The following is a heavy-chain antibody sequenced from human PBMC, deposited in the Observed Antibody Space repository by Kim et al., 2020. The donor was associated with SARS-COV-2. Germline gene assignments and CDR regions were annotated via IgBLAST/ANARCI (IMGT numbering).Heavy chain of an antibody. J-gene: IGHJ4*02. Sequence: SETLSLTCTVSGGSIRSYYWSWIRQPPGKGLEWIGHIYYSGSTKYNPSPKSRVTISVDTSKNQFSLKLSSVTAADTAMYYCASRSSGSYPFDHWGQGTLVTVSS. CDR3: ASRSSGSYPFDH. D-gene: IGHD3-22*01. CDR2: IYYSGST. CDR1: GGSIRSYY. V-gene: IGHV4-59*01.